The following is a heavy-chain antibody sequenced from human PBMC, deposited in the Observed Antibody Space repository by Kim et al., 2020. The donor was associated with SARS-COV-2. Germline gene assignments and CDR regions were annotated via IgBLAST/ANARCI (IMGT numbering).Heavy chain of an antibody. D-gene: IGHD6-13*01. J-gene: IGHJ3*02. V-gene: IGHV1-46*01. CDR2: INPSGGST. Sequence: ASVKVSCKASGYTFTSYYMHWVRQAPGQGLEWMGIINPSGGSTSYAQKFQGRVTMTRDTSTSTVYMELSSLRSEDTAVYYCARDLRDIHRSIAAAGTGAFDIWGQGTMVTVSS. CDR1: GYTFTSYY. CDR3: ARDLRDIHRSIAAAGTGAFDI.